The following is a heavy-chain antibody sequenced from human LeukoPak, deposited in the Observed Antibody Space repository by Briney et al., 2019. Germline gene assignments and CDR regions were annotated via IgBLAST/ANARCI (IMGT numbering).Heavy chain of an antibody. CDR2: IRSKAYGGTT. CDR1: GFTFSSYS. D-gene: IGHD3-9*01. J-gene: IGHJ4*02. CDR3: TRIDWLPYYFDY. Sequence: GGSLRLSCAASGFTFSSYSMNWVRQAPGKGLEWVGFIRSKAYGGTTEYAASVKGRFTISRDDSKSIAYLQMNSLKTEDTAVYYCTRIDWLPYYFDYWGQGTLVTVSS. V-gene: IGHV3-49*04.